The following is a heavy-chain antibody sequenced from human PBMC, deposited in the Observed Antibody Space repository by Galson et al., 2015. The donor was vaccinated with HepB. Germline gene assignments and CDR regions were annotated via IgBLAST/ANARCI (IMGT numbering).Heavy chain of an antibody. Sequence: SLRLSCAASGFTFSSYGLHWVRQAPGKGLEWVAVIWYDGSNKYYADSVKGRFTISRDNSKNTLYLQMNSLRAEDTAVYYCAKDSSSYDFWSGWTDYYYYYGMDVWGQGTTVTVSS. D-gene: IGHD3-3*01. CDR2: IWYDGSNK. J-gene: IGHJ6*02. CDR1: GFTFSSYG. CDR3: AKDSSSYDFWSGWTDYYYYYGMDV. V-gene: IGHV3-33*06.